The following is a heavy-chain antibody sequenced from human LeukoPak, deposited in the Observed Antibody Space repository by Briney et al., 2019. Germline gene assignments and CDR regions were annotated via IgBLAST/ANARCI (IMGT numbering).Heavy chain of an antibody. J-gene: IGHJ2*01. CDR3: AREDYGGNWYFDL. CDR2: VYHSADT. D-gene: IGHD4-23*01. Sequence: SETLSLTCTVSDFSISSGYYWGWIRQPPGKGLEWIGSVYHSADTYYNPSLKSRVTISVDTSKDQFSLKLNSVTAADTAVYYCAREDYGGNWYFDLWGRGTLVTVSS. V-gene: IGHV4-38-2*02. CDR1: DFSISSGYY.